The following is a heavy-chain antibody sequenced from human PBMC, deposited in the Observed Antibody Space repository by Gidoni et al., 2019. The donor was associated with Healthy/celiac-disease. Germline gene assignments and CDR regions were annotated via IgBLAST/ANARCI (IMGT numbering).Heavy chain of an antibody. CDR3: AKGHSYDFWSGYYLYFDY. Sequence: EVQLLESGAGWVQPGGSLILSCADSGFSSSSEDMRWVRQGPGKGLECVSAISGSGGSTYYADSVKGRFTISRDNSKNTLYLQITILRAEDTAVYYCAKGHSYDFWSGYYLYFDYWGQGTLVTVSS. CDR2: ISGSGGST. J-gene: IGHJ4*02. V-gene: IGHV3-23*01. CDR1: GFSSSSED. D-gene: IGHD3-3*01.